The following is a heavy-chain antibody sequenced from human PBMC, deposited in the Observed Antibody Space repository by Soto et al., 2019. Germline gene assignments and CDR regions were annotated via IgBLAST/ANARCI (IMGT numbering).Heavy chain of an antibody. CDR2: ISGSDDST. CDR1: GFTFSSYA. D-gene: IGHD6-6*01. J-gene: IGHJ4*02. V-gene: IGHV3-23*01. CDR3: AKRSSSSTFDY. Sequence: LRLSCAASGFTFSSYAMSWVRQAPGKGLXWVSVISGSDDSTYYADXVKGRFTISRDNSKNTLYLQMNSLRAEDTAVYYCAKRSSSSTFDYWGQGTLVTVSS.